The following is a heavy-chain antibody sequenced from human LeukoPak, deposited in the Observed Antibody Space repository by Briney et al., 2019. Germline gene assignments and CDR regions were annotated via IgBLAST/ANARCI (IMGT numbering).Heavy chain of an antibody. Sequence: SETLSLTCTVSGGSVSSGNSYWGWIRQPPGRRLEWVGSIYYSGSTYYNPSLKSRVTIFVDTSKNQFSLKLRFVTATDTAVYYCARHLSGIGLYYFDYWGQGTLVTVSS. V-gene: IGHV4-39*01. CDR2: IYYSGST. D-gene: IGHD1-26*01. J-gene: IGHJ4*02. CDR3: ARHLSGIGLYYFDY. CDR1: GGSVSSGNSY.